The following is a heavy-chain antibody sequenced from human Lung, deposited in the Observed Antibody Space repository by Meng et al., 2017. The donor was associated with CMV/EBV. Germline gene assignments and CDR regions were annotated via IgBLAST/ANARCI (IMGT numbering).Heavy chain of an antibody. D-gene: IGHD4-17*01. V-gene: IGHV3-30*18. CDR3: AKGTVTSAGIDH. Sequence: CAGSGFSFRSYAMHWVRQAPGKGLEWVALIAHDGSRTSYADSVMGRFTISRDDSMKMVFLQMNTLRGDDTAVYYCAKGTVTSAGIDHWGQGSLVTVSS. CDR1: GFSFRSYA. CDR2: IAHDGSRT. J-gene: IGHJ5*02.